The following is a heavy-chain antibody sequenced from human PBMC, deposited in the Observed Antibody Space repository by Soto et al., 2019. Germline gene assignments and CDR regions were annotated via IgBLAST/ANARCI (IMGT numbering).Heavy chain of an antibody. Sequence: QVHLVQSGAEVKKLGGSVKVSCKGSGYAFTTYGITWVRQAPGQGLEWMGWISAHNGNTNYAQKLQGRVTVTRDTSTSTAYMELRSLRSDDTAVYYCARGRYGDYWGQGALVTVSS. V-gene: IGHV1-18*01. CDR3: ARGRYGDY. CDR1: GYAFTTYG. CDR2: ISAHNGNT. D-gene: IGHD1-1*01. J-gene: IGHJ4*02.